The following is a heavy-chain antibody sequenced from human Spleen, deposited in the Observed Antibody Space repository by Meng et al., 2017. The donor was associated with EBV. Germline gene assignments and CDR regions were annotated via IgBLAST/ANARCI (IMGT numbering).Heavy chain of an antibody. J-gene: IGHJ4*02. V-gene: IGHV4-34*02. D-gene: IGHD3-10*01. CDR2: INYSLSV. Sequence: QVQLKQWGAGLSTPSETLSLTSDVYGGSPSAYNWGWIRQAPGKGLEWIGEINYSLSVTYSPSLKSRVTISIDTPKSQFSLNLKSVTAADTAVYYCARGGGLLYFGKLPPLDYWGQGVLVTVSS. CDR3: ARGGGLLYFGKLPPLDY. CDR1: GGSPSAYN.